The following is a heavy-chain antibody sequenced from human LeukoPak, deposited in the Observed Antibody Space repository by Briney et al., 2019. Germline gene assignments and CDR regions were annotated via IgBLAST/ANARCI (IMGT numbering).Heavy chain of an antibody. J-gene: IGHJ4*02. CDR3: ASPGVLGTHYFDY. D-gene: IGHD1-1*01. Sequence: GGSLRLSCAASGFTFSSYSMNWVRQAPGKGLEWVSSISSSSSYIYYADSVRGRFTISRDNAKNSLYLQMNSLRAEDTAVYYCASPGVLGTHYFDYWGQGTLVTVSS. CDR1: GFTFSSYS. V-gene: IGHV3-21*01. CDR2: ISSSSSYI.